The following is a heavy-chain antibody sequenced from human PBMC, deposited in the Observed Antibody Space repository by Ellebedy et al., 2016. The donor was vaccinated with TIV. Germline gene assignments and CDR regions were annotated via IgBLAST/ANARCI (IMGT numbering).Heavy chain of an antibody. D-gene: IGHD5-24*01. CDR2: INYSGST. J-gene: IGHJ4*02. Sequence: MPGGSLRLSCTVAGGSISSYYWSWIRQPPGKGLEWSGCINYSGSTNYNPSLKSRVTISVDTSKNQFSLRLSSVTAADTAVYYCARGAEMATIWGYYFDYWGQGTLVTVSS. CDR1: GGSISSYY. V-gene: IGHV4-59*12. CDR3: ARGAEMATIWGYYFDY.